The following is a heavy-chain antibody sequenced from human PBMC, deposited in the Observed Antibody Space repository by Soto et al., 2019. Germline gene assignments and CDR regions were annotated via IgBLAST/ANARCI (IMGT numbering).Heavy chain of an antibody. J-gene: IGHJ4*02. V-gene: IGHV4-30-2*01. Sequence: TSETLSLTCAVSGGSISSGGYSWSWIRQPPGKGLEWIGYIYHSGSTYYNPSLKSRVTISVDRSKNQSSLKLSSVTAADTAVYYCARGGYYYGSGTLAPFDYWGQGTLVTVSS. CDR3: ARGGYYYGSGTLAPFDY. CDR1: GGSISSGGYS. CDR2: IYHSGST. D-gene: IGHD3-10*01.